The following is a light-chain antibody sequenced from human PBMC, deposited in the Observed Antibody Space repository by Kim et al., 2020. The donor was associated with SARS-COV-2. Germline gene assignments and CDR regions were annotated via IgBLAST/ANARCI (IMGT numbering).Light chain of an antibody. CDR2: GAS. CDR1: QSVSSSY. CDR3: QQYDSSPRT. Sequence: EIVLTQSPGTLSSSPGERATLSCRASQSVSSSYLAWYQQKPGQAPMLLIYGASSRDTGIPDRFSGSGSGTDFTLTISRLEPEDFALYYCQQYDSSPRTFGQGTKVDIK. V-gene: IGKV3-20*01. J-gene: IGKJ1*01.